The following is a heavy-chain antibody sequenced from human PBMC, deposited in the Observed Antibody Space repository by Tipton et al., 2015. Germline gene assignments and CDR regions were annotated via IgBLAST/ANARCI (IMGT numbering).Heavy chain of an antibody. CDR2: ISGSGGST. J-gene: IGHJ5*02. CDR1: GFTFSSYA. Sequence: SLRLSCAASGFTFSSYAMSWVRQAPGKGLEWVSAISGSGGSTYYADSVKGRFTISRDNSKNTLYLQMNSLRAEDTAVYYCAKDPQTVVRGVDWFDLWGQGTLVTVSS. V-gene: IGHV3-23*01. CDR3: AKDPQTVVRGVDWFDL. D-gene: IGHD3-10*01.